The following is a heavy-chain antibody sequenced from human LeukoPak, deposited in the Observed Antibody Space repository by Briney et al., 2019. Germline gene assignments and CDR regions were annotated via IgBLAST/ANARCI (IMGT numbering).Heavy chain of an antibody. CDR3: ARGRLTGRYYFDY. CDR1: GGSISSYY. V-gene: IGHV4-59*08. Sequence: SETLSLTCTVSGGSISSYYWSWIRQPPGKGLEWIGYIYYSGSTNYNPSLKSRVTISVDTSKNQFSLKVSSVTAADTAVYYCARGRLTGRYYFDYWGQGTLVTVSS. D-gene: IGHD7-27*01. J-gene: IGHJ4*02. CDR2: IYYSGST.